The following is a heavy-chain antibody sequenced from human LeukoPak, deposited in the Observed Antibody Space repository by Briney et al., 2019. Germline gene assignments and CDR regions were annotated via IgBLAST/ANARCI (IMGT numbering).Heavy chain of an antibody. CDR1: GFTFSSYG. CDR3: WKGDGSGSYLFDY. Sequence: GGSLRLSCAASGFTFSSYGMHWVRQAPGKGLEWVAFIRYDGSNKYYADSVKGRFTISRDNSKNTLYLQMNSLRAEDTAVYYCWKGDGSGSYLFDYWGQGTLVTVSS. V-gene: IGHV3-30*02. J-gene: IGHJ4*02. D-gene: IGHD3-10*01. CDR2: IRYDGSNK.